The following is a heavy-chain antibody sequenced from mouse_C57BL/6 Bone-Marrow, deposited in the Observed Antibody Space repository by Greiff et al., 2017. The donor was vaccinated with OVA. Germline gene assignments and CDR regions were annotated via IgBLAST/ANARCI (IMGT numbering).Heavy chain of an antibody. J-gene: IGHJ4*01. V-gene: IGHV5-15*01. CDR3: ARIYYTYYYAMDY. CDR1: GFLFGDSG. Sequence: EVMLVESGGGLLRPEGSRKLSVAAPGFLFGDSGLAGFGRAPRKGPEGVAFISNLAYSIYYADTVTGRFTISRENAKNTLYLEMSSLRSEDTAMYYCARIYYTYYYAMDYWGQGTTVTVSS. CDR2: ISNLAYSI. D-gene: IGHD2-1*01.